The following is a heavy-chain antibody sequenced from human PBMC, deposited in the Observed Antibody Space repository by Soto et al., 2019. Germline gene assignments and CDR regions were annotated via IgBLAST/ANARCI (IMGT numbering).Heavy chain of an antibody. CDR2: ISADSGST. Sequence: QVQLVQSGDVVKKPGASVKVSCKASGYTFSSFRISWVRQAPGQGLEWMGWISADSGSTNYAQRFQDRVTMSTDTSTTTAYMELTSLRSDDTAVYYCARPLDYYYYAMDVWGQGTTVTVSS. J-gene: IGHJ6*02. V-gene: IGHV1-18*01. CDR3: ARPLDYYYYAMDV. CDR1: GYTFSSFR.